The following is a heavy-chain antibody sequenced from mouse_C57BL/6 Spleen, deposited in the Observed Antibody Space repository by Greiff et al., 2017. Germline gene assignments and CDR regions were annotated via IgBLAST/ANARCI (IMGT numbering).Heavy chain of an antibody. J-gene: IGHJ2*01. CDR1: GYTFTSYW. CDR2: IDPSDSET. D-gene: IGHD2-1*01. Sequence: QVQLKQPGAELVRPGSSVKLSCKASGYTFTSYWMHWVKQRPIQGLEWIGNIDPSDSETHYNQKFKDKATLTVDKSSSTAYMQLSSLTSEDSAVYYCAREGDYGNFFDYWGQGTTLTVSS. V-gene: IGHV1-52*01. CDR3: AREGDYGNFFDY.